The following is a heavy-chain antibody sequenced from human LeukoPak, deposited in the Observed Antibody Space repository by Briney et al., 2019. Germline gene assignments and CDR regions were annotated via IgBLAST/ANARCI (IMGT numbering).Heavy chain of an antibody. CDR1: GGSISSGGYS. V-gene: IGHV4-30-2*01. Sequence: SETLSLTCAVSGGSISSGGYSWSWIRQPPGKGLEWIGYIYHSGSTYYNPSLKSRVTISVDRSKNQFSLKLSSVTAADTAVYYCATADNYYDSSGYYSLWFDPWGQGTLVTVSS. J-gene: IGHJ5*02. CDR2: IYHSGST. CDR3: ATADNYYDSSGYYSLWFDP. D-gene: IGHD3-22*01.